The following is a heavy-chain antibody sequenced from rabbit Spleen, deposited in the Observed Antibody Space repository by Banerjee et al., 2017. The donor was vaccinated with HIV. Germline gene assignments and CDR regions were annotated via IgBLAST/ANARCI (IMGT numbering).Heavy chain of an antibody. Sequence: QSLEESGGDLVKHGASLTLPCTASGFSFCSSDYMCWVRQDPGKGLEWISCIAGSSSGFTYSATWAKGRFTCSKTSSTTVTLQMTSLTVADTATYFCARDTGSSFSSYGMDLWGQGTLVTVS. CDR3: ARDTGSSFSSYGMDL. CDR2: IAGSSSGFT. CDR1: GFSFCSSDY. V-gene: IGHV1S40*01. J-gene: IGHJ6*01. D-gene: IGHD8-1*01.